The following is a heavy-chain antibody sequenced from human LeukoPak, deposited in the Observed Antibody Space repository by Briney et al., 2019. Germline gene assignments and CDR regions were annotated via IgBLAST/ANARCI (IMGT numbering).Heavy chain of an antibody. Sequence: PGGSLRLSCAASGFTFSNYAMSWVRQAPGKGLEWVSVISGSGTSPYYADTVKGRFIISRDNSKNTLYLQMNSLGAEDTAVYYCAKGPNESSNYLFEFWGQGTLVTVSS. J-gene: IGHJ4*02. CDR3: AKGPNESSNYLFEF. V-gene: IGHV3-23*01. D-gene: IGHD4-11*01. CDR1: GFTFSNYA. CDR2: ISGSGTSP.